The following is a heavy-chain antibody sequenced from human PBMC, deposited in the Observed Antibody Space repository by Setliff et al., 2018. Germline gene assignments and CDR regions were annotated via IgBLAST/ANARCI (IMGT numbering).Heavy chain of an antibody. Sequence: GASVKVSCKASGYTFTSHYMHWVRQAPGLGLEWMGTINPSSGRTSYAQKFQGRVTMTRDTSTSTVYMDMSSLRSEDTAVYYCARDRDKSYGFSGWVDPWGQGTLVTVSS. J-gene: IGHJ5*02. CDR3: ARDRDKSYGFSGWVDP. V-gene: IGHV1-46*01. CDR2: INPSSGRT. CDR1: GYTFTSHY. D-gene: IGHD5-18*01.